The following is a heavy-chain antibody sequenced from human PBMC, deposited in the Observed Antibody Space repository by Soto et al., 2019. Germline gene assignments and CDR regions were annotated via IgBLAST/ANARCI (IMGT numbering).Heavy chain of an antibody. CDR2: INHSGST. Sequence: QVQLQQWGAGLLKPSETLSLTCAVYGGSFSGYYWSWIRQPPGKGLEWIGEINHSGSTNYNPSLKSRVTISVDTSKNQFSLKLSSVTAADTAVYYCARVGATYYYDSSGYHNWGQGTLVTVST. J-gene: IGHJ4*02. CDR3: ARVGATYYYDSSGYHN. D-gene: IGHD3-22*01. V-gene: IGHV4-34*01. CDR1: GGSFSGYY.